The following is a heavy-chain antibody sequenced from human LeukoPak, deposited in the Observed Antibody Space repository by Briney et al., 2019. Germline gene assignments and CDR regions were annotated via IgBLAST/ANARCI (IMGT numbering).Heavy chain of an antibody. CDR2: IKQDGSEK. CDR3: ARDFRYSSSWLDYYYYYMDV. CDR1: GFTFSSYW. Sequence: HPGGSLRLSCAASGFTFSSYWMSWVRQAPGKGLEWVANIKQDGSEKYYMDSVKGRFTISRDNAKNSLYLQMNSLRAEDTAVYYCARDFRYSSSWLDYYYYYMDVWGKGTTVTVSS. D-gene: IGHD6-13*01. V-gene: IGHV3-7*01. J-gene: IGHJ6*03.